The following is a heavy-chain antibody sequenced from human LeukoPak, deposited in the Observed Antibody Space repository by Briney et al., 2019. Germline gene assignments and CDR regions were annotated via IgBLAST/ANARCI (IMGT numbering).Heavy chain of an antibody. CDR3: TTTIVVVTATDY. Sequence: GVSLRLSCAASGFTFSNAWMSWVRQAPGKGLEWVGRIKSKTDGGTTDYAAPVKGRFTISRDDSKNTLYLQMNSLKTEDTAVYYCTTTIVVVTATDYWGQGTLVPVSS. J-gene: IGHJ4*02. V-gene: IGHV3-15*01. CDR1: GFTFSNAW. CDR2: IKSKTDGGTT. D-gene: IGHD2-21*02.